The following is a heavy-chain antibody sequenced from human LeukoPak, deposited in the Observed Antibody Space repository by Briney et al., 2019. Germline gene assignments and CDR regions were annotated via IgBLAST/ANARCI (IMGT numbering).Heavy chain of an antibody. V-gene: IGHV3-30*02. J-gene: IGHJ4*02. D-gene: IGHD3-22*01. CDR3: VTYFYDSSGYFLFDQ. CDR1: GFTFSSYG. CDR2: IRYDGSNK. Sequence: PGGSLRLSCAASGFTFSSYGMHWVRQAPGKGLEWVAFIRYDGSNKYYADSVKGRFTISRDNAKNTLYLQMNSLRAEDTAVYYCVTYFYDSSGYFLFDQWGQGTLVTVSS.